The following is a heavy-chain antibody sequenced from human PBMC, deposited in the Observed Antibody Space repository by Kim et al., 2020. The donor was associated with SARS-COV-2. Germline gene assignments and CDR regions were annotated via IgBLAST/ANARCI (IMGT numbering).Heavy chain of an antibody. J-gene: IGHJ3*02. Sequence: TNSNPPLKSRVTISVDTSKNQFSLKLSSVTAADTAVYYCARGGFRAFDIWGQGTMVTVSS. D-gene: IGHD2-15*01. CDR2: T. CDR3: ARGGFRAFDI. V-gene: IGHV4-59*09.